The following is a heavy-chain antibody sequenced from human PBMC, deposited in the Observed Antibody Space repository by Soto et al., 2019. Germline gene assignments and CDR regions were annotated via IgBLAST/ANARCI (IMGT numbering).Heavy chain of an antibody. CDR2: IFYSGNT. V-gene: IGHV4-59*08. CDR3: ARRYGPCFDY. J-gene: IGHJ4*02. D-gene: IGHD5-18*01. Sequence: SETLSLTCTVSGGSLNNYYWSWIRQPPGKGLEWIGYIFYSGNTIYNPSLKSRVTISVDTSKNQFSLKLSSVTAADTAVYYCARRYGPCFDYWGQGTLVTVSS. CDR1: GGSLNNYY.